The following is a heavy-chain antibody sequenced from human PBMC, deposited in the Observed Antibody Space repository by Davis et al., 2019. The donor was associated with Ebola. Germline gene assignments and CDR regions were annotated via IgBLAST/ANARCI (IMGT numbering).Heavy chain of an antibody. CDR2: IKSSTSAT. Sequence: GGSLRLSCAASGFTFSSYTMNWVRQAPWKGLEWISYIKSSTSATYYADSVKGRFTISRDNSKNSLYLQMNSLGDEDTAVYYCARDQSWSVDYWGQGTLVTVSS. CDR3: ARDQSWSVDY. CDR1: GFTFSSYT. V-gene: IGHV3-48*02. J-gene: IGHJ4*02. D-gene: IGHD6-13*01.